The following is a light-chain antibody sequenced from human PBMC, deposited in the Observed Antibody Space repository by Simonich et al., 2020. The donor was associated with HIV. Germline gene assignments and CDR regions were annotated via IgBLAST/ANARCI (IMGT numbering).Light chain of an antibody. CDR3: QQYGSSPGGT. Sequence: EIVMTQSPATLSVSPGERATLSCRASQSVSSYLAWYQQKPGQAPRLLIYGASGRATGIPDRFSCSGSGTDFTLTISRLETEEFAGYYCQQYGSSPGGTFGQGTKVENK. CDR1: QSVSSY. J-gene: IGKJ1*01. CDR2: GAS. V-gene: IGKV3-20*01.